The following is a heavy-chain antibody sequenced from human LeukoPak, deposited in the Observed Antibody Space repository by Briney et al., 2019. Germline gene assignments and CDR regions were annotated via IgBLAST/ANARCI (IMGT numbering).Heavy chain of an antibody. CDR1: GFTVSSDY. CDR3: AREGYSYGFDY. CDR2: IYSGGST. V-gene: IGHV3-66*01. J-gene: IGHJ4*02. Sequence: PGGSLRLSCAASGFTVSSDYMSWVRQAPGKGLEWVSVIYSGGSTYYADSVKGRFTISRDNSKNTLYLQMNSLRAEDTAVYYCAREGYSYGFDYWGQGTLVTVSS. D-gene: IGHD5-18*01.